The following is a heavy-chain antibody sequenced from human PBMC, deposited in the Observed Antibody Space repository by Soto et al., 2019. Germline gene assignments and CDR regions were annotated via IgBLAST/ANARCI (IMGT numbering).Heavy chain of an antibody. D-gene: IGHD6-25*01. CDR1: GYSFTSYG. CDR3: VRDPQRNDY. Sequence: QVQLVQSGPDVKKPGASVKVSCKAAGYSFTSYGVCWVRQAPGQGLEWMGWISANRGNTDYAQKFRGRVTMTTETSTSTAYMDLRSLRSDDTAVYYCVRDPQRNDYWGQGTLVTVSS. V-gene: IGHV1-18*04. CDR2: ISANRGNT. J-gene: IGHJ4*02.